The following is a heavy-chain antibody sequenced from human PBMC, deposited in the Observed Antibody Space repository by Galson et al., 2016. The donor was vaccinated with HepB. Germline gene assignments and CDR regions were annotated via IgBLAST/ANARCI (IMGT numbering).Heavy chain of an antibody. Sequence: ETLSLTCSVSGDSISSSSLYWGWIRQSPGRGLEWIGSVYYSGSTYYNPSLMSRVTISVDTSRNQFSLKLRSVTAADTAVYYCARIGRNYYDVDGPPVWGQGTLVTVSS. CDR1: GDSISSSSLY. CDR2: VYYSGST. V-gene: IGHV4-39*01. J-gene: IGHJ4*02. D-gene: IGHD3-22*01. CDR3: ARIGRNYYDVDGPPV.